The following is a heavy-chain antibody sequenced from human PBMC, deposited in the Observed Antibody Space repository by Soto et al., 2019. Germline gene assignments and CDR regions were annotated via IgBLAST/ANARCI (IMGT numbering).Heavy chain of an antibody. CDR3: ATSMGRGGNDY. D-gene: IGHD3-10*01. J-gene: IGHJ4*02. CDR2: IKRDGSEK. CDR1: GFTFSDYW. Sequence: EVQLVESWGGLVQPGGSLRLSCAASGFTFSDYWMSWVRQAPGKGLECVANIKRDGSEKYYVDPVKGRFTISRDNAKNSLYLQMNSLRAEDTAVYYCATSMGRGGNDYWGQGTLVTVSS. V-gene: IGHV3-7*05.